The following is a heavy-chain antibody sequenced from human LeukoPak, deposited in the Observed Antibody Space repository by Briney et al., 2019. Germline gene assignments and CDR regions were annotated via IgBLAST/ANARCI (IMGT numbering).Heavy chain of an antibody. J-gene: IGHJ6*02. Sequence: GGSLRLSCSASGFTVSSNFMTWVRQAPGKGLEWVSVIYSGGSTYYADSVKGRFTISRDNSKNTLYLQMNSLRAEDTAVYYCARTVAGLGPVGYYYFGMDVWGQGTTVTVSS. D-gene: IGHD6-13*01. V-gene: IGHV3-53*01. CDR3: ARTVAGLGPVGYYYFGMDV. CDR1: GFTVSSNF. CDR2: IYSGGST.